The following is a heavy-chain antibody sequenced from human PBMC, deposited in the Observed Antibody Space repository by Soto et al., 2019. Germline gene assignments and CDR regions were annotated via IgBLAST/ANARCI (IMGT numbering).Heavy chain of an antibody. CDR2: ISSSSSYI. CDR1: GFTFSSYS. D-gene: IGHD6-19*01. Sequence: EVQLVESGGGLVKPGGSLRLSCAASGFTFSSYSMNWVRQAPGKGLEWVSSISSSSSYIYYADSVKGRFTISRDNAKNSLYLQMNSLRAEDTAVYYCASSHGWYYFDYWGQGTLVTVSS. CDR3: ASSHGWYYFDY. J-gene: IGHJ4*02. V-gene: IGHV3-21*01.